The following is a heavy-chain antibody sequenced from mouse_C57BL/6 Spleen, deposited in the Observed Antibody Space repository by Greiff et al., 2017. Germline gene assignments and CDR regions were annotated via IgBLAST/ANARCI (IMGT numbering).Heavy chain of an antibody. CDR3: ARSFSYFDY. J-gene: IGHJ2*01. D-gene: IGHD1-2*01. Sequence: EVKLMESGGGLVKPGGSLKLSCAASGFTFSDYGMHWVRQAPEKGLEWVAYISSGSSTIYYADTVKGRFTVSRDNGKNTLCLQMTSLRSEDTAIYYCARSFSYFDYWGQGTTLTVYS. CDR2: ISSGSSTI. CDR1: GFTFSDYG. V-gene: IGHV5-17*01.